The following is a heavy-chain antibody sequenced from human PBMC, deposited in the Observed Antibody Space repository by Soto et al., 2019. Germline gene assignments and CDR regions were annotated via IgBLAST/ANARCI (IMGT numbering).Heavy chain of an antibody. CDR1: GFTFSSYG. Sequence: QVQLVESGGGVVQPGRSLRLSCAASGFTFSSYGLHWVRQPPGKGLEWVAVISYDETKKYYADSVKGRFTISRDNSKNTLYLQMSNLRVEDTAVYYCAKELAHCTSDSGYSFDFWGQGALVTVSS. V-gene: IGHV3-30*18. CDR2: ISYDETKK. J-gene: IGHJ5*01. CDR3: AKELAHCTSDSGYSFDF. D-gene: IGHD3-22*01.